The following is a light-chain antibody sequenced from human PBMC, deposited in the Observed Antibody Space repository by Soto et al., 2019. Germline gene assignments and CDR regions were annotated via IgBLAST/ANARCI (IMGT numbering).Light chain of an antibody. J-gene: IGKJ1*01. Sequence: DIPMTQSPSSLSASVGDRVTITCRASQSISTYLNWYQQKPGKAPQLLINDATRLQSGVPSRFSGSGYGTDFTLTLSSLQPEDFATYYCQQTYSTPPWTFGQGTKVEIK. CDR2: DAT. CDR3: QQTYSTPPWT. CDR1: QSISTY. V-gene: IGKV1-39*01.